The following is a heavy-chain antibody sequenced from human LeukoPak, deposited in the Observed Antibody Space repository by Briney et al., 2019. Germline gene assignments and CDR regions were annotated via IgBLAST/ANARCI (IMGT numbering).Heavy chain of an antibody. CDR1: GGTFSSYA. J-gene: IGHJ4*02. CDR3: ARAPQIDYYDSSGYFDY. Sequence: SSVKVSCKASGGTFSSYAISWVRQAPGQGLDWMGRLIPFLGIANYPQTFQGRVTITADKSTSAPYMELSSLRSEHTGVYSCARAPQIDYYDSSGYFDYWGQGTLVSVSS. D-gene: IGHD3-22*01. V-gene: IGHV1-69*04. CDR2: LIPFLGIA.